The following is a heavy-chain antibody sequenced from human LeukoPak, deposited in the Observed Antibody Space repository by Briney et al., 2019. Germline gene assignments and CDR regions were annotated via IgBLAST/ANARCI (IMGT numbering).Heavy chain of an antibody. Sequence: ASVKVSCTSSGYTFTGYYMHWVRHAPGQGLERLGWFNPNSGGTNYAQKFQGRVTMTRDTSISTAYMELSRLRSDDTAVYYCARAPPTYYYDSSGYRARASHNNWFDPWGQGTLVTVSS. D-gene: IGHD3-22*01. V-gene: IGHV1-2*02. CDR2: FNPNSGGT. J-gene: IGHJ5*02. CDR3: ARAPPTYYYDSSGYRARASHNNWFDP. CDR1: GYTFTGYY.